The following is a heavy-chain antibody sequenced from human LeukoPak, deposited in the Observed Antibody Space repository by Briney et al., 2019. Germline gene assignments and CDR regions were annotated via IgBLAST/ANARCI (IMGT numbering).Heavy chain of an antibody. D-gene: IGHD1-26*01. Sequence: PGGSLRLSCAASGFTFSSYSMNWVRQAPGKGLEWVSSISSSSSYIYYADSVKGRFTISRDNAKNSLYLQMNSLRAGDTAVYYCARGLGSLTSHDYWGQGTLVTVSS. CDR1: GFTFSSYS. J-gene: IGHJ4*02. CDR2: ISSSSSYI. V-gene: IGHV3-21*01. CDR3: ARGLGSLTSHDY.